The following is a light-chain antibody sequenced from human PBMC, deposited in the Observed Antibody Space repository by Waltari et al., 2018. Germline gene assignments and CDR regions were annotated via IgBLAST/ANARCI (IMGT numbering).Light chain of an antibody. Sequence: LTQSPATLSLSPGERATLSCRASQSVSTYLAWFQQKPGQAPRLLIYGTYTRASGTPDRFSGRGSGTDFTITISSLEPEDFAVYYCQKYDTSPYSFGQGTTVEIK. CDR3: QKYDTSPYS. CDR2: GTY. V-gene: IGKV3-20*01. CDR1: QSVSTY. J-gene: IGKJ2*03.